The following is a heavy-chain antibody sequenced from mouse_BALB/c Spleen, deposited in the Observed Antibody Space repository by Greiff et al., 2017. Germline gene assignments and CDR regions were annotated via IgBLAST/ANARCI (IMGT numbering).Heavy chain of an antibody. V-gene: IGHV5-6-4*01. D-gene: IGHD2-4*01. J-gene: IGHJ3*01. Sequence: EVQLVESGGGLVKPGGSLKLSCAASGFTFSSYTMSWVRQTPEKRLEWVATISSGGSYTYYPDSVKGRFTISRDNAKNTLYLQMSSLKSEDAAMYFCTRDDYDWAYWGQGTLVTVSA. CDR3: TRDDYDWAY. CDR1: GFTFSSYT. CDR2: ISSGGSYT.